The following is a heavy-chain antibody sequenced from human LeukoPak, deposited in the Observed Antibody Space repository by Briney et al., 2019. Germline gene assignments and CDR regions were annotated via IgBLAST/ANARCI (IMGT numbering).Heavy chain of an antibody. J-gene: IGHJ4*02. CDR2: FDGNGPNT. D-gene: IGHD3-22*01. V-gene: IGHV3-23*01. CDR1: GFTFSSFA. Sequence: GGSLRLSCAASGFTFSSFAMTWVRQAPGKGLEWVSGFDGNGPNTYYADSVKGRFTISRDKTKNTLYLQMNSLRAEDTAVYYCAKSSYYDASGYYREYYFDYWGQGTLVTVSS. CDR3: AKSSYYDASGYYREYYFDY.